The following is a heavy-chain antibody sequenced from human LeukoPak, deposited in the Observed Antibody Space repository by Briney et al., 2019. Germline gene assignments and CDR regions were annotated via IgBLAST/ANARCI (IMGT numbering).Heavy chain of an antibody. CDR1: GFIFSIYD. V-gene: IGHV3-30-3*01. CDR3: AKAQGPYFRSDAFDI. CDR2: ISHDGSNK. D-gene: IGHD1-14*01. J-gene: IGHJ3*02. Sequence: GGSLRLSCAASGFIFSIYDMHWVRQAPGKGLEWVAAISHDGSNKYYADPVEGRVTISRDNAKNSLYLQMNSLRAEDTALYYCAKAQGPYFRSDAFDIWGQGTMVTVSS.